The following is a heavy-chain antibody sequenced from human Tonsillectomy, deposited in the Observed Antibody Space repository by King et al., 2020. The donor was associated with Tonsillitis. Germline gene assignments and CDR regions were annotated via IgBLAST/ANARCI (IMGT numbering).Heavy chain of an antibody. D-gene: IGHD7-27*01. CDR2: IRSSSSHM. CDR3: VKDLNWVLDN. CDR1: GFIFSDYS. J-gene: IGHJ4*02. V-gene: IGHV3-48*01. Sequence: VQLVESGGGLVQPGGSLRLSCEASGFIFSDYSMNWVRQAPGKGLEWVSHIRSSSSHMYYADSVKGRFTISRDNAKNSLFLQMNSLTAEDTALYYCVKDLNWVLDNWGQGTLVTVSS.